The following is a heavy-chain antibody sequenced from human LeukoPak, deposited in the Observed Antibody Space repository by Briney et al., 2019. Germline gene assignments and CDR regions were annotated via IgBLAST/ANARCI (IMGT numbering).Heavy chain of an antibody. CDR1: GFTFSDYY. CDR3: AKDLDYSFHFDY. Sequence: HTGGSLRLSCAASGFTFSDYYMSWIRQAPGKGLEWVSAISGSGGSTYYADSVKGRFTISRDNSKNTLYLQMNSLRAEDTAVYYCAKDLDYSFHFDYWGQGTLVTVSS. J-gene: IGHJ4*02. CDR2: ISGSGGST. V-gene: IGHV3-23*01. D-gene: IGHD4-11*01.